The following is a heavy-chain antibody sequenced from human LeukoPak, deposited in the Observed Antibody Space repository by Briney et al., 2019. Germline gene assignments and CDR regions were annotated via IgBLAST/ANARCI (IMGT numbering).Heavy chain of an antibody. CDR2: IYYSGSP. Sequence: PSETLSLTCTVSGGSISSSSYYWGWIRQPPGKGLEWIGSIYYSGSPFYNPSLKSRVTISVDTSKNQFSLKLSSVTAADTAVYYCARHLPDADAFDIWGQGTMVTVSS. CDR3: ARHLPDADAFDI. J-gene: IGHJ3*02. V-gene: IGHV4-39*01. D-gene: IGHD1-14*01. CDR1: GGSISSSSYY.